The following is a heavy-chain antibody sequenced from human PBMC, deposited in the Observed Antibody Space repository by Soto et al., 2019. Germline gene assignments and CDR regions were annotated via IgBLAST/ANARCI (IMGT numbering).Heavy chain of an antibody. CDR1: GFTFSDYY. Sequence: PGGSLRLSCAASGFTFSDYYMSWIRQAPGKGLEWVSYISSSGSTIYYADSVKGRFTISRDNAKNSLYLQMNSLRAEDTAVYYCARAPPYYDILTVGYWGQGTLVTVSS. D-gene: IGHD3-9*01. CDR2: ISSSGSTI. J-gene: IGHJ4*02. V-gene: IGHV3-11*01. CDR3: ARAPPYYDILTVGY.